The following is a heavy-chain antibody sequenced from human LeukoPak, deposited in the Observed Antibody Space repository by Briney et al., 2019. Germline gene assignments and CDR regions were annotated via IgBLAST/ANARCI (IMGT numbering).Heavy chain of an antibody. J-gene: IGHJ4*02. V-gene: IGHV3-30*18. D-gene: IGHD5-18*01. CDR1: GFTFSSYG. CDR2: ISYDGSNK. CDR3: AKERPFVDTAMVGEY. Sequence: GGSLRLSCAASGFTFSSYGMHWVRQAPGKGLAWVAVISYDGSNKYYVDSVKARFTISRDNSMNTLYLQMNSLRAEDTAVYYCAKERPFVDTAMVGEYWGQGSLVTVSS.